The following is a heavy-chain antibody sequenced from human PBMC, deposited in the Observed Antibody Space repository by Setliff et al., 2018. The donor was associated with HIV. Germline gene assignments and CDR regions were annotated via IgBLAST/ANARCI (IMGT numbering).Heavy chain of an antibody. CDR3: SGEFGSPPDLYY. Sequence: PGGSLRLSCAASGFTFSSYAMHWVRQAPGKGLEWVAVISYDGSNKYYADSVKGRFTISRDNSKNTLYLQMNSLRAEDTAVYYCSGEFGSPPDLYYWGQGTLVTVSS. D-gene: IGHD2-21*01. J-gene: IGHJ4*02. CDR2: ISYDGSNK. V-gene: IGHV3-30*04. CDR1: GFTFSSYA.